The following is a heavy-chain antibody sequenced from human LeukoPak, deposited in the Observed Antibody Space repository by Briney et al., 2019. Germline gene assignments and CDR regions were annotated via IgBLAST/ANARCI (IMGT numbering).Heavy chain of an antibody. Sequence: GGSLRLSCADSGFTFSNAWMSWVRQAPGKGLEWVSRIKSKTDGGTTHYAAPVKGRFTISRDDSQDTLYLQMNSLKTEDTAVYYCSTDILETNWGGYWGQGTLVTVSS. J-gene: IGHJ4*02. CDR1: GFTFSNAW. D-gene: IGHD7-27*01. V-gene: IGHV3-15*01. CDR3: STDILETNWGGY. CDR2: IKSKTDGGTT.